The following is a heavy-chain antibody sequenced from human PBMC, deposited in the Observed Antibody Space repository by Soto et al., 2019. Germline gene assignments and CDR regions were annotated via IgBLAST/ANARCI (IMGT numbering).Heavy chain of an antibody. J-gene: IGHJ6*02. CDR2: ISGSGGST. CDR1: GFTFSSYA. CDR3: AKIEGLLWFGELDLGMDV. Sequence: PGGSLRLSCAASGFTFSSYAVSWVRQAPGKGLEWVSAISGSGGSTYYADSVKGRFTISRDNSKNTLYLQMNSLRAEDTAVYYCAKIEGLLWFGELDLGMDVWGQGTTVTVSS. D-gene: IGHD3-10*01. V-gene: IGHV3-23*01.